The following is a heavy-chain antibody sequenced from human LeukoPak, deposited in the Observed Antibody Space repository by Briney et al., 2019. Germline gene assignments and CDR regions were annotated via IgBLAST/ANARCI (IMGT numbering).Heavy chain of an antibody. CDR1: GYTFTGSY. V-gene: IGHV1-2*02. CDR2: INPNSGGT. J-gene: IGHJ4*02. D-gene: IGHD3-10*01. Sequence: ASVKVSCKASGYTFTGSYMHWVRQAPGQGLEWMGWINPNSGGTNYALKFQGRVTMTRDTSISTAYMELSRLTSDDTAVYFCARETYYSSGNVYNRIDYWGQGTLVTVSS. CDR3: ARETYYSSGNVYNRIDY.